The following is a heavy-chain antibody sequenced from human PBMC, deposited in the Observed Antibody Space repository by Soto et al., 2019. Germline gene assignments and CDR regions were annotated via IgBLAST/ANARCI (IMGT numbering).Heavy chain of an antibody. CDR1: GGSISSYY. D-gene: IGHD5-12*01. J-gene: IGHJ6*02. CDR3: ERGEGRDGYNLGVYYYYGMDV. Sequence: SETLSLTCTVSGGSISSYYGSWIRQPPGKGLEWIGYIYYSGSTNYNPSLKSRVTISVDTSKNQFSLKLSSVTAADTAVYYCERGEGRDGYNLGVYYYYGMDVWGQGTTVTVS. CDR2: IYYSGST. V-gene: IGHV4-59*01.